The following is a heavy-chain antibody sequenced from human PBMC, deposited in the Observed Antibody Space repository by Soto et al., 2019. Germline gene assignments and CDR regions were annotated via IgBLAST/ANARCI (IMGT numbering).Heavy chain of an antibody. D-gene: IGHD6-13*01. CDR1: GDSVSRNSAA. J-gene: IGHJ6*02. CDR3: ARDIGAAAGTRYYGMDV. Sequence: PWQTLSLTCVISGDSVSRNSAAWNLIRQSPSRFLEWLGRTYYRSKWYNDYAVSVKSRITINPDTSKNQFSLQLNSVTPEDTAVYYCARDIGAAAGTRYYGMDVWGQGTTVTVSS. V-gene: IGHV6-1*01. CDR2: TYYRSKWYN.